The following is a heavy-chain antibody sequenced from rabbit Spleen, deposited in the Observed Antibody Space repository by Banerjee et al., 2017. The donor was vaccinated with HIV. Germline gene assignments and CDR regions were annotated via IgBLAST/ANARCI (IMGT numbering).Heavy chain of an antibody. Sequence: QEQLVESGGGLIQPGGSLKISCKASGFDFSNYGVSWVRQAPGKGLEWIGYIDLVFGSTYYATWVNGRFTISSHNAQNTLYLQLNSLTAADTATYFCARDTGSSFSSYGMDLWGPGTLVTVS. CDR1: GFDFSNYG. CDR3: ARDTGSSFSSYGMDL. V-gene: IGHV1S47*01. CDR2: IDLVFGST. D-gene: IGHD8-1*01. J-gene: IGHJ6*01.